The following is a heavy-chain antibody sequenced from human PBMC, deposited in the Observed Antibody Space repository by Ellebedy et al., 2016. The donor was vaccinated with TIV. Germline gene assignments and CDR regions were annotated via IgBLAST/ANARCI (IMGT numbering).Heavy chain of an antibody. V-gene: IGHV4-39*01. D-gene: IGHD4-23*01. Sequence: MPSETLSLTCTVSAGSITSSSYYWGWIRQPPGKGLEWLGSIYYSGSTYYNPSLKSRVTISVDTSKNQFSLKLSSVTAADTAVYYCARPVVEGAFDIWGQGTMVIVSS. CDR3: ARPVVEGAFDI. J-gene: IGHJ3*02. CDR1: AGSITSSSYY. CDR2: IYYSGST.